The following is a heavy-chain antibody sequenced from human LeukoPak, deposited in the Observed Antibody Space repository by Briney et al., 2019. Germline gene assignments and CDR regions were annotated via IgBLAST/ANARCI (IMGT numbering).Heavy chain of an antibody. Sequence: SETLSLTCAVYGGSFSGYYWSWIRQPPGKGLEWIGETNHGGSTNYNPSLKSRVTISVDTSKNQFSLKLSSVTAADTAVYYCARGGSRIVVVVAARKPHYFDYWGQGTLVTVSS. CDR2: TNHGGST. J-gene: IGHJ4*02. D-gene: IGHD2-15*01. CDR1: GGSFSGYY. V-gene: IGHV4-34*01. CDR3: ARGGSRIVVVVAARKPHYFDY.